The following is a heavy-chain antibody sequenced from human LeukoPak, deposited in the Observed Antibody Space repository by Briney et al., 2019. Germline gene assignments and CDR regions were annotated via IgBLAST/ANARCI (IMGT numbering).Heavy chain of an antibody. D-gene: IGHD3-10*01. CDR3: AKYGSGSYYKEIFDY. V-gene: IGHV3-23*01. CDR1: GFTFSSYA. J-gene: IGHJ4*02. CDR2: ISGSGGST. Sequence: GGSLRLSCAASGFTFSSYAMSWVRQAPGKGLEWVSAISGSGGSTYYADSVKGRFTISRDNSKNTLYLQMNSLRAEDTAVYYCAKYGSGSYYKEIFDYWGQGTLVTVSS.